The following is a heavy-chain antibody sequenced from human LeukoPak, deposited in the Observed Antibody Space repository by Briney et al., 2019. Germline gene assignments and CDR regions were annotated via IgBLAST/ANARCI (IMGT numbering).Heavy chain of an antibody. Sequence: ASVKVSCKASGYTFTSYGISWVRQAPGQGLEWMGGIIPIFGTANYAQKFQGRVTITADKSTSTAYMELSSLRSEDTAVYYCARVLVRGARAYYFDYWGQGTLVTVSS. CDR1: GYTFTSYG. J-gene: IGHJ4*02. CDR3: ARVLVRGARAYYFDY. V-gene: IGHV1-69*06. D-gene: IGHD3-10*01. CDR2: IIPIFGTA.